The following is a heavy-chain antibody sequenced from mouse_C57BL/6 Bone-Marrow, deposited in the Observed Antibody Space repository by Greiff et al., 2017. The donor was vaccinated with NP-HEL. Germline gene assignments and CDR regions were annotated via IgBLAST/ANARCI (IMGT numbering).Heavy chain of an antibody. CDR1: GYAFSSSW. Sequence: VKLMESGPELVKPGASVKISCKASGYAFSSSWMNWVKQRPGKGLEWIGRIYPGDGDTNYNGKFKGKATLTADKSSSTAYMQLSSLTSEDSAVYFCANNWDWYFDVWGTGTTVTVSS. J-gene: IGHJ1*03. CDR2: IYPGDGDT. CDR3: ANNWDWYFDV. V-gene: IGHV1-82*01. D-gene: IGHD4-1*01.